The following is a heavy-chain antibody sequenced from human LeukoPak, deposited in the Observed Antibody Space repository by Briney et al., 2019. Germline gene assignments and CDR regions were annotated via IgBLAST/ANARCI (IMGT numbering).Heavy chain of an antibody. D-gene: IGHD7-27*01. Sequence: PGGSLRLSCAASGFTFSSYGMHWVRQAPGKGLEWVALISYDGSNIYYADSVKGRFTISRDNAKSTLYLQMNSLRAEDTAVYYCARAPLAGGLSAWYFDLWGRGTLVTVSS. CDR1: GFTFSSYG. V-gene: IGHV3-30*03. CDR3: ARAPLAGGLSAWYFDL. CDR2: ISYDGSNI. J-gene: IGHJ2*01.